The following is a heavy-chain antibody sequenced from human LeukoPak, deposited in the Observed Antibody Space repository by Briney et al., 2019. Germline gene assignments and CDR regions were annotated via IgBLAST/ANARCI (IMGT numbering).Heavy chain of an antibody. CDR1: GFTFSAYF. V-gene: IGHV3-64D*06. J-gene: IGHJ4*02. D-gene: IGHD2-8*01. CDR3: VKDLNGTWSFGY. CDR2: ISSNEYDT. Sequence: RAGGSLRLSCSASGFTFSAYFMHWVRQAPGKGLEYVSSISSNEYDTYYADSVKGRFTISRDNSKNTLFLQMSSLRAEDTAVYYCVKDLNGTWSFGYWGQGTLVTVSS.